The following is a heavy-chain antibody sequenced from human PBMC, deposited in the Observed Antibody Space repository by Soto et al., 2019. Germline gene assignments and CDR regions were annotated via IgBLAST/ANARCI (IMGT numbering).Heavy chain of an antibody. CDR3: ATGSGWYSPDY. J-gene: IGHJ4*02. Sequence: VQLVESGGGLVQPGGSLRLSCAASGFTFSSNWMHWVRQGPGKGLVWVSRIDNDGSSRDYADSVKGRFTISRDNAKNTLYREMTSLRAADAAVYYCATGSGWYSPDYWGQGTLVTVSS. CDR2: IDNDGSSR. V-gene: IGHV3-74*01. D-gene: IGHD6-19*01. CDR1: GFTFSSNW.